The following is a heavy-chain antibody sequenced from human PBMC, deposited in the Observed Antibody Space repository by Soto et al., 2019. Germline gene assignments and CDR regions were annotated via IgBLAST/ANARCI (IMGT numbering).Heavy chain of an antibody. D-gene: IGHD2-15*01. J-gene: IGHJ6*02. Sequence: SLRLSCAASGFTFSSYSMNWVRQAPGKGLEWVSSISSSSSYIYYADSVKGRFTISRDNAKNSLYLQMNSLRAEDTAVYYWASWDIVVVVAAIPILYYGMDVWGQGKTAIV. V-gene: IGHV3-21*01. CDR3: ASWDIVVVVAAIPILYYGMDV. CDR1: GFTFSSYS. CDR2: ISSSSSYI.